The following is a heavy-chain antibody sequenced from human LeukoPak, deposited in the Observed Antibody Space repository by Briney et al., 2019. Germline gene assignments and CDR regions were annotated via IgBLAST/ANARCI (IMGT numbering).Heavy chain of an antibody. CDR3: AIAWDYMDV. J-gene: IGHJ6*03. V-gene: IGHV4-61*02. D-gene: IGHD7-27*01. Sequence: SQTLSLTCPVSGGSISSGSYYWSWIRQPAGKGLEWIGRIFIRGSTNYNPSLKSRFTISEETSKHQCSLKLTSVAAAHAAADSCAIAWDYMDVWSKETTVTIS. CDR2: IFIRGST. CDR1: GGSISSGSYY.